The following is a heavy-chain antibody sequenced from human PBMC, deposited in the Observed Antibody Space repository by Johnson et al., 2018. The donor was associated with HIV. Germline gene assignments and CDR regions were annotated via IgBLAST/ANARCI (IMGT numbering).Heavy chain of an antibody. V-gene: IGHV3-20*04. CDR2: INWNGGST. CDR1: GFTFDDYG. Sequence: VQLVESGGGVVRPGGSLRLSCAASGFTFDDYGMSWVRQAPGKGLEWVSGINWNGGSTGYADSVKGRFTISRDNAKNSLYLQMNSLRAEDTAGYYCATYSSSWYKGGYAFDIWGQGTMVTVSS. D-gene: IGHD6-13*01. CDR3: ATYSSSWYKGGYAFDI. J-gene: IGHJ3*02.